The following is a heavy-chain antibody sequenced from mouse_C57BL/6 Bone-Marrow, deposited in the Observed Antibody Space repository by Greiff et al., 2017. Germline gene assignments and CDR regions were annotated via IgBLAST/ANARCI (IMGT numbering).Heavy chain of an antibody. CDR3: VRAAGDCGRGAMDY. V-gene: IGHV5-6*01. J-gene: IGHJ4*01. Sequence: EVKVVESGGDLVKPGGSLKLSCAASGFTFINYGMSWVRQTPHKRLAWVAALSSGGSYTYYPDSVKGRFPISRDNAKNTLYLQMRSLKSEDTAMYYCVRAAGDCGRGAMDYWGQGTSVTVTS. D-gene: IGHD3-3*01. CDR1: GFTFINYG. CDR2: LSSGGSYT.